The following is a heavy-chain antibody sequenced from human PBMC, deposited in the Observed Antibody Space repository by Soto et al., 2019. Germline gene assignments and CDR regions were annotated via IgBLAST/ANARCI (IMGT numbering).Heavy chain of an antibody. D-gene: IGHD3-10*01. CDR3: ARRYGVAFDI. J-gene: IGHJ3*02. V-gene: IGHV4-61*01. CDR1: DGSINSGTYH. Sequence: SETLSLTCTVSDGSINSGTYHWSWIRQHPGKGLEWIGYIYYSRSTNYNPSLKSRVTISVDTSKNQFSLKLSSVTAADTAVYYCARRYGVAFDIWGQGTMVTVSS. CDR2: IYYSRST.